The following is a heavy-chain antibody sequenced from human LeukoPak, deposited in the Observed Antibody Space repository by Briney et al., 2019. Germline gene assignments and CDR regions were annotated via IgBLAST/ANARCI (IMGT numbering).Heavy chain of an antibody. V-gene: IGHV4-59*01. Sequence: SETLSLTCAVSGGSISSYYWSWIRQPPGKGLEWIGYIYYSGSTNYNPSLKSRVTMSVDTSKNQFSLKLSSVTAADTAVYYCARATGYGSGSYNDYWGQGTLVTVSS. CDR3: ARATGYGSGSYNDY. CDR1: GGSISSYY. CDR2: IYYSGST. D-gene: IGHD3-10*01. J-gene: IGHJ4*02.